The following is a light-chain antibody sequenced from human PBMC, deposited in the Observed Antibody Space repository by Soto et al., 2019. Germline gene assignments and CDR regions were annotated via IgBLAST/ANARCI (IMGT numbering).Light chain of an antibody. V-gene: IGKV1-12*01. CDR2: AAS. Sequence: DIQMTQSPSFVSASVGDRVTITCRASQDISKWLAWYQQKPGRAPKILIFAASTLQRGVPSRFRGSGSGTDFTLTISSLQPEDSATYYCQQADSIPLTFGGGTKVDIK. J-gene: IGKJ4*01. CDR3: QQADSIPLT. CDR1: QDISKW.